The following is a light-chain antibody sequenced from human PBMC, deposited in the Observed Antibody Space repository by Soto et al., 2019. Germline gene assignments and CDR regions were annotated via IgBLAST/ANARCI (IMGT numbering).Light chain of an antibody. CDR3: SSYTSSSTRDV. J-gene: IGLJ1*01. CDR1: SSDVGGYNY. Sequence: QSALTQPASVSGSPGQSITISCTGNSSDVGGYNYVSWYQQHPGKAPKLMIYDVSNRPSGVSNRFSGSKSANTASLTISGLQAEDEADYYCSSYTSSSTRDVFGTGTKVTVL. V-gene: IGLV2-14*03. CDR2: DVS.